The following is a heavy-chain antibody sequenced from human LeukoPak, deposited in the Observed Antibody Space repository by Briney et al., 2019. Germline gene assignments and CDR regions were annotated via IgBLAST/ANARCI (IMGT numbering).Heavy chain of an antibody. CDR2: IYYSGST. V-gene: IGHV4-59*01. D-gene: IGHD6-13*01. Sequence: SETLSLTCTVSGGSISSYYWSWIRQPPGKGLEWIGYIYYSGSTNYNPSLKSRVTISVDTSKNQFSLKLSSVTAADTAVYYCASTPYSSSGGYYFDYWGQGTLVTVSS. CDR1: GGSISSYY. CDR3: ASTPYSSSGGYYFDY. J-gene: IGHJ4*02.